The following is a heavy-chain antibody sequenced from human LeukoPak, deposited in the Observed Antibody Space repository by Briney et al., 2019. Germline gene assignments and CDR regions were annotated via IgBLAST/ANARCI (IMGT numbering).Heavy chain of an antibody. CDR1: GFTFSSYE. CDR3: ARVRDYDGYYFDY. Sequence: GGSLRLSCAASGFTFSSYEMNWVRQAPGKGLERVSYIGSSGTTIYYADSVKGRFTISRDNAKNSLSLQMNSLRAEDTAVYYCARVRDYDGYYFDYWGQGTLVTVSS. CDR2: IGSSGTTI. D-gene: IGHD4-23*01. J-gene: IGHJ4*02. V-gene: IGHV3-48*03.